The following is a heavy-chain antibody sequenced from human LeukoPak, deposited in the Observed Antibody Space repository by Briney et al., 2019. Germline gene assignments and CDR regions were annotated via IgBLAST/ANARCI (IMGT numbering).Heavy chain of an antibody. D-gene: IGHD3-3*01. CDR2: IYTSGST. CDR3: ARGVYDFWSGYPNWFDP. V-gene: IGHV4-39*07. CDR1: GGSISSSSYY. J-gene: IGHJ5*02. Sequence: NPSETLSLTCTVSGGSISSSSYYWGWIRQPPGKGLEWIGRIYTSGSTNYNPSLKSRVTISVDTSKNQFSLKLSSVTAADTAVYYCARGVYDFWSGYPNWFDPWGQGTLVTVSS.